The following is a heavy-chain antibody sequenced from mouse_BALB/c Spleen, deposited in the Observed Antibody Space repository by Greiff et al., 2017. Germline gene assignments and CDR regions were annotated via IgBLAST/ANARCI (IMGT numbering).Heavy chain of an antibody. Sequence: DVHLVESGGGLVKPGGSLKLSCAASGFTFSSYAMSWVRQTPEKRLEWVASISSGGSTYYPDSVKGRFTISRDNARNILYLQMSSLRSEDTAMYYCARGLLQDFDVWGAGTTVTVSS. V-gene: IGHV5-6-5*01. D-gene: IGHD1-1*01. CDR1: GFTFSSYA. CDR3: ARGLLQDFDV. CDR2: ISSGGST. J-gene: IGHJ1*01.